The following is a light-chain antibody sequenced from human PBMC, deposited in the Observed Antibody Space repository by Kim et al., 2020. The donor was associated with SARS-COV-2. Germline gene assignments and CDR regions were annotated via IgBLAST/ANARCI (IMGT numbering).Light chain of an antibody. CDR3: QHYGSSPPYT. CDR2: GAS. J-gene: IGKJ2*01. CDR1: QSGSSSY. V-gene: IGKV3-20*01. Sequence: SQGERSPLPCKASQSGSSSYLAWYQKKPGQAPRLLIYGASSRATGIPDRFSGSGSGTDLTLTISRLEPEDFAVYYCQHYGSSPPYTFGQGTKLEI.